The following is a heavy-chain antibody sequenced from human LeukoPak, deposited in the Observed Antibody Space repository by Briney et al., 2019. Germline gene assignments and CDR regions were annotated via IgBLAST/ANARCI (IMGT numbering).Heavy chain of an antibody. D-gene: IGHD1-26*01. Sequence: GGSLRLSCAASGFTFSTFGMHWVRQAPGKGLDWVALISYDGSIKYYADSVKGRFTISRDNSKNSLYLQMNSLRAEDTAVYYCARGPVGATRAEYFQHWGQGTLVTVSS. CDR3: ARGPVGATRAEYFQH. V-gene: IGHV3-30*03. J-gene: IGHJ1*01. CDR2: ISYDGSIK. CDR1: GFTFSTFG.